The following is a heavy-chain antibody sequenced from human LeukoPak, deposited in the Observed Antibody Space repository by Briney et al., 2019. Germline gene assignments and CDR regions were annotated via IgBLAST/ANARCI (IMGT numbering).Heavy chain of an antibody. Sequence: GGSLRLSCAASGFTFSSYAMSWVRQAPGKGLEWVSAIRGSGGSTYYADSVKGRFTISRDNSKNTLYLQMHSLRAEDTAVYYCAKAGRYFDLFLDYWGQGGLVTVSS. V-gene: IGHV3-23*01. CDR1: GFTFSSYA. CDR2: IRGSGGST. J-gene: IGHJ4*02. CDR3: AKAGRYFDLFLDY. D-gene: IGHD3-9*01.